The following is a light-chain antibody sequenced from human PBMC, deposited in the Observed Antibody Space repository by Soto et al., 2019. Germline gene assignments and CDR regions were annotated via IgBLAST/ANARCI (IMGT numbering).Light chain of an antibody. CDR2: GAS. CDR1: QSVSSSY. V-gene: IGKV3-20*01. CDR3: QQYKT. J-gene: IGKJ1*01. Sequence: NVLEQSPGTLSLSPVERASLSCRASQSVSSSYLAWYQQKPGQAPRLLIYGASSRATGIPDRFSGSGSGTDFTLTISRLEPEDFAVYYCQQYKTFGQGTKVDIK.